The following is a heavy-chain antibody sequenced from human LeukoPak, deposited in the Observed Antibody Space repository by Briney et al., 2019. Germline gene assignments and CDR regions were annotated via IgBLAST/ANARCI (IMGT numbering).Heavy chain of an antibody. D-gene: IGHD3-22*01. CDR1: GFTFSSYE. J-gene: IGHJ4*02. CDR2: ISSSGSTI. Sequence: GGSLRLSCAASGFTFSSYEMNWVRQPPGKGLEWGAYISSSGSTIYYADSVKGRFTISRDNAKNSLYLQMNSLRAEDTAVYYCASLPRYDSSGYYYEDYFDYWGQGTLVTVSS. V-gene: IGHV3-48*03. CDR3: ASLPRYDSSGYYYEDYFDY.